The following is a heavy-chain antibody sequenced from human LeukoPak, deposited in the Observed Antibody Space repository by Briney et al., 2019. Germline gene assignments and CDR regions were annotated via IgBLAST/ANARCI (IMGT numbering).Heavy chain of an antibody. J-gene: IGHJ3*02. CDR3: ARAGNRLWNLDAFDI. Sequence: SEALSLTCTVSGGSISSSSYCWGWIRLPPGKGLEWIGSIYYSGSTYYNPSLKSRVTISVDTSKNQFSLKLSSVTAADTAVYYCARAGNRLWNLDAFDIWGQGTMVTVSP. CDR2: IYYSGST. CDR1: GGSISSSSYC. V-gene: IGHV4-39*07. D-gene: IGHD5-18*01.